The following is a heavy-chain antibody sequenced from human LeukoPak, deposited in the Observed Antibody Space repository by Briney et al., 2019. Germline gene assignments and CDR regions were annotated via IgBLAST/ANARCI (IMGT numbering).Heavy chain of an antibody. CDR3: AVRYSGSWYLFDY. V-gene: IGHV3-48*01. D-gene: IGHD6-13*01. CDR2: ISSSSSTI. J-gene: IGHJ4*02. Sequence: GGSLRLSCAASGFTFSSYSMNWVRQAPGKGLEWVSYISSSSSTIYYADSVKGRFTISRDNAKNSLYLQMNSLRAEDTAVYYCAVRYSGSWYLFDYWGQGTLVTVSS. CDR1: GFTFSSYS.